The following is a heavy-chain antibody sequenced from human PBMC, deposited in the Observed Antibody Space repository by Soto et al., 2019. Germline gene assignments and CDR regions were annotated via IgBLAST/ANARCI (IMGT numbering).Heavy chain of an antibody. CDR3: ARELGGYAFDY. D-gene: IGHD3-16*01. CDR1: GFTFSSYE. CDR2: ISSSGSTL. Sequence: RLSCAASGFTFSSYEMNWVRQAPGKGLEWVSYISSSGSTLYYADSVKGRFTISRDNAKNSLYLQMNSLRAEDTAVYYCARELGGYAFDYWGQGTLVTVSS. V-gene: IGHV3-48*03. J-gene: IGHJ4*02.